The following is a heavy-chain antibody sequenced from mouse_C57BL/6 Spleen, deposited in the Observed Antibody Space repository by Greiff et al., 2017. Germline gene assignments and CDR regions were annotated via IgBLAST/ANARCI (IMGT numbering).Heavy chain of an antibody. CDR2: INPSTGGT. V-gene: IGHV1-42*01. D-gene: IGHD4-1*01. J-gene: IGHJ2*01. CDR3: ARACRAIWDPY. CDR1: GYSFTGYY. Sequence: VQLKESGPELVKPGASVKISCKASGYSFTGYYMNWVKQSPEKSLEWIGEINPSTGGTTYNQKFKAKATLTVDKYSSTAYMQLKSLTSEDSAVYYCARACRAIWDPYWGQGTTLTVSS.